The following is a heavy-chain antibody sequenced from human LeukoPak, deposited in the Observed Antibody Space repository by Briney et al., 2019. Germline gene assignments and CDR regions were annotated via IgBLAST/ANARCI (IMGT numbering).Heavy chain of an antibody. CDR3: ARNPTDYGSGSYYYY. CDR1: GGSISSGSYY. V-gene: IGHV4-39*01. CDR2: IYYSGST. D-gene: IGHD3-10*01. Sequence: SETLSPTCTVSGGSISSGSYYWGWIRQPPGKGLEWIGNIYYSGSTYYTPSLKSRVTISVDTSKNQFSLRLSSVTAADTAVYYCARNPTDYGSGSYYYYWGQGTLVTVSS. J-gene: IGHJ4*02.